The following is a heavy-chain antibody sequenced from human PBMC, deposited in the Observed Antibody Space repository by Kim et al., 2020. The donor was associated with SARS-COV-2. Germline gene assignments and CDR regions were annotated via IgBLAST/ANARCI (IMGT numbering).Heavy chain of an antibody. CDR2: INAGNGNT. V-gene: IGHV1-3*01. Sequence: ASVKVSCKASGYTFTSYAMHWVRQAPGQRLEWMGWINAGNGNTKYSQKFQGRVTITRDTSASTAYMELSSLRSEDTAVYYCARGARCTVTTCYYYYGMDVWGQGTTVTVSS. J-gene: IGHJ6*02. CDR3: ARGARCTVTTCYYYYGMDV. CDR1: GYTFTSYA. D-gene: IGHD4-17*01.